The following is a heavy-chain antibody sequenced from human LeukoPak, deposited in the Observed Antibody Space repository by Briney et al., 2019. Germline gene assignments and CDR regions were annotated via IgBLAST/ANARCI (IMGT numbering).Heavy chain of an antibody. J-gene: IGHJ4*02. D-gene: IGHD6-19*01. CDR2: IWYDGSNK. CDR3: ARGSSGWYGYYFDY. CDR1: GFTFSSYG. V-gene: IGHV3-33*01. Sequence: GGSLRLSCAASGFTFSSYGMHWVRQAPGKGLEWVAVIWYDGSNKYYADSVKGRFTISRDNSKNTLYLQMNSLRAEDTAVYYCARGSSGWYGYYFDYWGQGILVTVSS.